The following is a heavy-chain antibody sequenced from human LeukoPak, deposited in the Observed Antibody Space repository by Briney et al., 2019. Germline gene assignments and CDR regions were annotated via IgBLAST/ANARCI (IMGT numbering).Heavy chain of an antibody. D-gene: IGHD6-19*01. CDR2: ISGSGGST. CDR1: GFTFSSYS. CDR3: AKDTSRIAVAAFDY. V-gene: IGHV3-23*01. Sequence: PGGSLRLSCAASGFTFSSYSMNWVRQAPGKGLEWVSAISGSGGSTYYADSVKGRFTISRDNSKNTLYLQMNSLRAEDTAVYYCAKDTSRIAVAAFDYWGQGTLVTVSS. J-gene: IGHJ4*02.